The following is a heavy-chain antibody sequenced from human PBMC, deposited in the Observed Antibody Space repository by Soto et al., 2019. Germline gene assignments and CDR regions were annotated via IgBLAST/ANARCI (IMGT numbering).Heavy chain of an antibody. CDR3: ARDPRDCSGGSCYHRWFDP. Sequence: EASVKVSCKASGGTFSSYTISWVRQAPGQGLEWMRRIIPILGIANYAQKFQGRVTITADKSTSTAYVKLSSLRSEDTAVYYCARDPRDCSGGSCYHRWFDPWGQGTLVTVSS. D-gene: IGHD2-15*01. CDR2: IIPILGIA. V-gene: IGHV1-69*04. J-gene: IGHJ5*02. CDR1: GGTFSSYT.